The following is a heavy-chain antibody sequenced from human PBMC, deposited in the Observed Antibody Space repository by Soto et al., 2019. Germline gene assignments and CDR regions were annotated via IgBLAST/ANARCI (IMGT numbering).Heavy chain of an antibody. CDR1: GFTFSSYG. CDR3: AKVMGVWIVVPEDYFDY. Sequence: QVQLVESGGGVVQPGRSLRLSCAASGFTFSSYGMHWVRQAPGKGLEWVAVISYDGSNKYYADSVKGRFTISRDNSENAMYLQMNSLRAEDTAVYYCAKVMGVWIVVPEDYFDYWGQGTLVTVSS. V-gene: IGHV3-30*18. J-gene: IGHJ4*02. D-gene: IGHD3-22*01. CDR2: ISYDGSNK.